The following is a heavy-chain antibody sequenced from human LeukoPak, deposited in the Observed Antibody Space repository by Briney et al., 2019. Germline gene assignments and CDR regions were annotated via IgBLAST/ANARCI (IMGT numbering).Heavy chain of an antibody. CDR1: GFSFGDYV. CDR3: SRGVRLPDY. D-gene: IGHD2-21*02. Sequence: GRSLRLSCTASGFSFGDYVMSWFRQAPGKGLEWVGFIRSKAYGETTEHAASVKGRLTISRDDSRSIAYLQMNSLKTGDTAVYYCSRGVRLPDYWGQGTLVTVSS. J-gene: IGHJ4*02. V-gene: IGHV3-49*03. CDR2: IRSKAYGETT.